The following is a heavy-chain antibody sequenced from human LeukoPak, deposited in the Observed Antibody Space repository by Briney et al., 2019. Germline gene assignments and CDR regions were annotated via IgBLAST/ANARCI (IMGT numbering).Heavy chain of an antibody. CDR1: GFTFSNYA. V-gene: IGHV3-21*01. J-gene: IGHJ4*02. CDR2: INDRGGNT. Sequence: GGSLRLSCAASGFTFSNYAMTWVRQAPGKGLEWVSAINDRGGNTYYADSVKGRFTISRDNAKNSLYLQMNSLRAEDTAVYYCARDLAGSYYDSSAQPYYFDYWGQGTLVTVSS. CDR3: ARDLAGSYYDSSAQPYYFDY. D-gene: IGHD3-22*01.